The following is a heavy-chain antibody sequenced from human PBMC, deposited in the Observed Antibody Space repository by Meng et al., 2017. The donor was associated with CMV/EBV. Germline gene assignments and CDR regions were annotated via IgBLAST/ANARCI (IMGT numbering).Heavy chain of an antibody. CDR2: INPNSGGT. V-gene: IGHV1-2*02. Sequence: ASVKVSCKASGYTFTGYYMHWVRQAPGQGLEWMGWINPNSGGTNYAQKFQGRVTMTRDTSISTAYMELSRLRSDDTAVYYCAAFRWANGVPFFWDYWGQGTLVTVSS. CDR1: GYTFTGYY. J-gene: IGHJ4*02. CDR3: AAFRWANGVPFFWDY. D-gene: IGHD2-8*01.